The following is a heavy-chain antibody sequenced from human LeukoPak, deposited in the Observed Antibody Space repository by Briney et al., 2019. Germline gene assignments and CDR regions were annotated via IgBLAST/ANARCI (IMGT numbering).Heavy chain of an antibody. D-gene: IGHD3-10*01. Sequence: PSETLSLTCAVSGGPISNNNWWSWVRQPPGMGLEWIGEIYHGGSTNYNPSLKSRVTMSVDRSKNQFSLKLSSATAADTAVYYCARGEERGSGTVHFDYWGQGTLVTVSS. V-gene: IGHV4-4*02. CDR2: IYHGGST. J-gene: IGHJ4*02. CDR3: ARGEERGSGTVHFDY. CDR1: GGPISNNNW.